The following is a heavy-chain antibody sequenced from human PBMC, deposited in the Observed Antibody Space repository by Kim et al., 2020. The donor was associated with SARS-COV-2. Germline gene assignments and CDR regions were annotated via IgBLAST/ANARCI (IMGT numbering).Heavy chain of an antibody. V-gene: IGHV4-34*01. D-gene: IGHD2-21*01. J-gene: IGHJ4*02. Sequence: TYTPTLKSRVTISIDTSQNQFSLRLSSVTAADTAVYYCATTSGDWRFFDFWGQGTLVTVSS. CDR3: ATTSGDWRFFDF.